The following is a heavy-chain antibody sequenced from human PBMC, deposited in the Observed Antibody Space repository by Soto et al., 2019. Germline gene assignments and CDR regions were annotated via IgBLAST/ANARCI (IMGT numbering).Heavy chain of an antibody. Sequence: SLRLSCVASGFSLSSYAMNWVRQAPGKGLEWVTGINGGSTPYYADSVKGRFTISRDNSKNTLYLQMNSLRAEDTAVYYCAKDKDWSGVYGVDVWGQGTTVTVSS. CDR2: INGGSTP. V-gene: IGHV3-23*01. J-gene: IGHJ6*02. CDR3: AKDKDWSGVYGVDV. CDR1: GFSLSSYA. D-gene: IGHD3-3*01.